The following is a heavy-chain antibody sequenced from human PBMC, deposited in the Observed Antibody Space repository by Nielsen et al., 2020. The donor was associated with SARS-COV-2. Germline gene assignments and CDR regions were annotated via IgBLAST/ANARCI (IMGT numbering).Heavy chain of an antibody. D-gene: IGHD5/OR15-5a*01. CDR1: GGSITSGGYS. V-gene: IGHV4-30-4*07. CDR3: ARTGKCPYAFDM. J-gene: IGHJ3*02. CDR2: LHHRGNM. Sequence: SETLSLTCAVSGGSITSGGYSWSWIRKPPGKGLEWIGYLHHRGNMYYNPSLTNRLTISVDTSKHQLSLRLSSVTAADTAVYYCARTGKCPYAFDMWGQGTLVTVSS.